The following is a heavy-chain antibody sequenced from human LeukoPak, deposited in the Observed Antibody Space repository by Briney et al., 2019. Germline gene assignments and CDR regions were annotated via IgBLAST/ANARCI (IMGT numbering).Heavy chain of an antibody. J-gene: IGHJ4*02. V-gene: IGHV4-38-2*02. CDR2: IYHSGST. Sequence: PSETLSLTCTVSGYSISSGYYWGWIRQPPGKGLEWIGSIYHSGSTYYNPSLKSRVTISVDTSKNQFSLKLSSVTAADTAVYYCARASRLYDILTGYFESTFDYWGQGTLVTVSS. CDR1: GYSISSGYY. D-gene: IGHD3-9*01. CDR3: ARASRLYDILTGYFESTFDY.